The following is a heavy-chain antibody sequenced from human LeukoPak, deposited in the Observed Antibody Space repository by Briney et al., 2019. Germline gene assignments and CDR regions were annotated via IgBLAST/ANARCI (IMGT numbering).Heavy chain of an antibody. CDR2: LDNGGGT. CDR1: RFTLSGNY. J-gene: IGHJ4*02. D-gene: IGHD2-21*02. Sequence: PGGSLRLSCSASRFTLSGNYRNWVRQAPGKGPEWVSGLDNGGGTSYADSVKGRFSISRDTSKNTVSLQMSSLRAEDTAVYYCARDVTYWGQGTLVTVSS. V-gene: IGHV3-66*01. CDR3: ARDVTY.